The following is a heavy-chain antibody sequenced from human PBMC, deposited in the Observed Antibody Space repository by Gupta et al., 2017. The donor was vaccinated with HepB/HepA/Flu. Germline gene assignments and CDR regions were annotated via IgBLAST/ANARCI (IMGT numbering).Heavy chain of an antibody. D-gene: IGHD3-10*01. Sequence: QVQLVQSGAEVKKPGSSVKVSCKASGGTFSSYAISWVRQAPGQGLEWMGGIIPIFGTANYAQKFQGRVTITADKSTSTAYMELSSLRSEDTAVYYCARDEGSGSYYPYYYYMDVWGKGTTVTVSS. V-gene: IGHV1-69*06. CDR3: ARDEGSGSYYPYYYYMDV. CDR1: GGTFSSYA. CDR2: IIPIFGTA. J-gene: IGHJ6*03.